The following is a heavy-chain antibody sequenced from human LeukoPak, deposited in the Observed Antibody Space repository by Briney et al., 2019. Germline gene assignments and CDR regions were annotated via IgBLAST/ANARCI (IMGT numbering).Heavy chain of an antibody. J-gene: IGHJ3*02. CDR3: ARDRRDYDILTGYYSHDAFDI. Sequence: SETLSLTCTVSGGSISSNNYYWGWIRQPPGKGLEWFGSINYSGRNSYNPSLKSRVTISVDTSKNQFSLKLSSVTAADTAVYYCARDRRDYDILTGYYSHDAFDIWGQGTMVTVSS. CDR2: INYSGRN. D-gene: IGHD3-9*01. V-gene: IGHV4-39*07. CDR1: GGSISSNNYY.